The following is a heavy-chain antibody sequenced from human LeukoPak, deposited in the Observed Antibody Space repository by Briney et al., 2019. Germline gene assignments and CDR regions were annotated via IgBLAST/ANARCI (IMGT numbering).Heavy chain of an antibody. CDR3: ARIGGGSWRNPGYWFDP. CDR2: IYFGGST. CDR1: GASICSASDY. Sequence: SETLSLTCAVSGASICSASDYWGWIRQPPGNWLELLGSIYFGGSTYDNPSLRSRVTISVDTSKNQFSLKLTSVTAADTAVYYCARIGGGSWRNPGYWFDPWGQGNLVTVSS. J-gene: IGHJ5*02. D-gene: IGHD2-15*01. V-gene: IGHV4-39*01.